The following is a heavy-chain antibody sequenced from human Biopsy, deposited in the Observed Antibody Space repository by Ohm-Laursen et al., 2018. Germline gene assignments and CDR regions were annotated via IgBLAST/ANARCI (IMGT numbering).Heavy chain of an antibody. V-gene: IGHV3-74*01. CDR2: IHSDGTTP. J-gene: IGHJ4*02. CDR1: GFTFSNTW. CDR3: ASSNPSRVAGGVALLDH. D-gene: IGHD3-16*01. Sequence: SLRLSCAASGFTFSNTWMHWVRQAPGKGLMWVARIHSDGTTPTYADSVKGRFSISRDNAKNTAYLQMNSLGIDDTAVYYCASSNPSRVAGGVALLDHWGQGALVTVSP.